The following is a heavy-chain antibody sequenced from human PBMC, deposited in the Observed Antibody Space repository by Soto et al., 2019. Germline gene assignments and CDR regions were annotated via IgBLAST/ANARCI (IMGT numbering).Heavy chain of an antibody. D-gene: IGHD6-19*01. Sequence: EVQLVESGGGLVQPGGSLRLSCAASGFTFSSYSMNWVRQAPGKGLEWVSYISSSSSTIYYADSVKGRFTISRDNAKNSLYLQMNSLRAEDTAVYYCARDHYGSGWYPDDYWGQGTLVTVSS. J-gene: IGHJ4*02. CDR3: ARDHYGSGWYPDDY. V-gene: IGHV3-48*01. CDR2: ISSSSSTI. CDR1: GFTFSSYS.